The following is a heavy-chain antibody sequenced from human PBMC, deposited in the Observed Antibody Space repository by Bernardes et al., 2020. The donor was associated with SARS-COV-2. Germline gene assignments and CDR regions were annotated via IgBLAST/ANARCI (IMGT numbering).Heavy chain of an antibody. CDR1: GFTFSSYW. D-gene: IGHD6-13*01. Sequence: GGSLRLSCAASGFTFSSYWMSWVRQATGKGLEWVSAIGTAGDTYYPGSVKGRFTISRENAKNSLYLQMNSLRAGDTAVYYCARSPRYSSSHHFDYWGQGTLVTVSS. V-gene: IGHV3-13*01. CDR2: IGTAGDT. J-gene: IGHJ4*02. CDR3: ARSPRYSSSHHFDY.